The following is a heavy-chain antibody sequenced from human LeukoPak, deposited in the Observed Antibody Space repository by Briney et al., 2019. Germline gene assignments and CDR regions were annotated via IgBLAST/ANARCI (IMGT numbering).Heavy chain of an antibody. CDR3: ANDYGLGTYSRY. J-gene: IGHJ4*02. CDR1: GFTFNSYA. CDR2: VSDSGDNT. V-gene: IGHV3-23*01. D-gene: IGHD3-10*01. Sequence: GGSLRLSCAASGFTFNSYAMNWVRQAPGKGLEWVAVVSDSGDNTHYVNSVKGRFTISRDNSKNTLYLLMNSLRGEDTAVYYCANDYGLGTYSRYWGQGTLVTVSS.